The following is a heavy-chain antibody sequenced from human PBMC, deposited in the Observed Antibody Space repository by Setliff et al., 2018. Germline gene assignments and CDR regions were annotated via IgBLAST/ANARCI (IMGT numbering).Heavy chain of an antibody. Sequence: SETLSLTCTVSGGSISSSSHYWGWIRQPPGKGLEWIGSIYYTGSTYYNPSLKSRVTMSVDTSKRQFSLKLGSATAADTAVYYCARDMGQPYYFESWGLGTQVTVS. V-gene: IGHV4-39*07. D-gene: IGHD1-1*01. CDR2: IYYTGST. CDR3: ARDMGQPYYFES. CDR1: GGSISSSSHY. J-gene: IGHJ4*02.